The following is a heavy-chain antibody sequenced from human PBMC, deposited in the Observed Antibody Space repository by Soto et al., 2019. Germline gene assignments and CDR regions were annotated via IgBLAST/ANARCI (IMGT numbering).Heavy chain of an antibody. CDR3: ARDGAQCLVRGYFDY. J-gene: IGHJ4*02. CDR2: ISYDGSNK. D-gene: IGHD6-19*01. V-gene: IGHV3-30-3*01. Sequence: QVQLVESGGGVVQPGRSLRLSCAASGFTFSSYAMHWVRQAPGKGLEWVAVISYDGSNKYYADSVKGRFTISRDNSKNTLYLQMNSLRAEDTAVYYCARDGAQCLVRGYFDYWGQGTLVTVSS. CDR1: GFTFSSYA.